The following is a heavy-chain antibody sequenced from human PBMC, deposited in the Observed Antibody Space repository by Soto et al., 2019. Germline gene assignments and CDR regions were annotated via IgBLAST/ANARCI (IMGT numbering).Heavy chain of an antibody. J-gene: IGHJ4*02. D-gene: IGHD2-21*02. CDR2: MTGSGGDI. Sequence: EVQLLESGGGLVQPGGSLRLSCAASGFSVSRYAMMWVRQPPGKGQEWVAGMTGSGGDIRYADPVKGRFTISKDNSKNTLYLQMYSLRAEDTAIYYCAKDAVYGDGLWLAGNWGQGTLVTVSS. V-gene: IGHV3-23*01. CDR1: GFSVSRYA. CDR3: AKDAVYGDGLWLAGN.